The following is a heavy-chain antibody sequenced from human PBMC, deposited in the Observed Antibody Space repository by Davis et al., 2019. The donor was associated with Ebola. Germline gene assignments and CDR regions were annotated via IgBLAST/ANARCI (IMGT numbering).Heavy chain of an antibody. J-gene: IGHJ6*04. Sequence: GESLKISCAASGFTFSSYWMQWVRQAPGKGLVWVSRINSDGSSTSYADSVKGRFTISRDNAKNTLYLQMNSLRAEDTAVYYCARRFRYNWNYTYYYGMDVWGKGTTVTVSS. D-gene: IGHD1-7*01. CDR3: ARRFRYNWNYTYYYGMDV. CDR1: GFTFSSYW. CDR2: INSDGSST. V-gene: IGHV3-74*01.